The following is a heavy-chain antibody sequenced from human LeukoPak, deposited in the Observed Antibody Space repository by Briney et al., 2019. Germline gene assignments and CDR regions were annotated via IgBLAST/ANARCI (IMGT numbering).Heavy chain of an antibody. V-gene: IGHV3-23*01. CDR2: ISGSGGST. CDR1: GFTFSNAW. Sequence: GGSLRLSCAASGFTFSNAWMSWVRQAPGKGLEWVSAISGSGGSTYYADSVKGRFTISRDNSKNTLYLQMNSLRAEDTAVYYCAKEAHTVTNQYQLDYWGQGTLVTVSS. CDR3: AKEAHTVTNQYQLDY. D-gene: IGHD4-17*01. J-gene: IGHJ4*02.